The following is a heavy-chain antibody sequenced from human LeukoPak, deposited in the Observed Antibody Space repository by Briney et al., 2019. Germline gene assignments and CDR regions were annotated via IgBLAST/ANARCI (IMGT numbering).Heavy chain of an antibody. V-gene: IGHV3-48*03. Sequence: GGSLRLSCAASGFTLSSYEMNWVRLAPGKGLEWISYISRTGNSIYYADSVKGRFTISRDSAKNSLYLQINSLRAEDTAVYYCARDLGGGLWPNAFDIWGQGTMVTVSS. D-gene: IGHD3-16*01. CDR2: ISRTGNSI. CDR1: GFTLSSYE. J-gene: IGHJ3*02. CDR3: ARDLGGGLWPNAFDI.